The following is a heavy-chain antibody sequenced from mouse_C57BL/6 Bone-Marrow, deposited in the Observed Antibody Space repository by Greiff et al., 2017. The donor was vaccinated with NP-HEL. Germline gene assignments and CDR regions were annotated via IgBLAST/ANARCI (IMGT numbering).Heavy chain of an antibody. V-gene: IGHV1-52*01. CDR2: IVPSDGET. Sequence: QVQLQQPGAELVRPGSSVKLSCKASGYTFTSYWMHWVKQRPIQGLEWIGNIVPSDGETPYNQKFKDKATLTLDKSSSSAYRQLSSLTSEDSAVYYCARGDYPYAMDDWGQGTSVTVSS. D-gene: IGHD5-5*01. CDR3: ARGDYPYAMDD. CDR1: GYTFTSYW. J-gene: IGHJ4*01.